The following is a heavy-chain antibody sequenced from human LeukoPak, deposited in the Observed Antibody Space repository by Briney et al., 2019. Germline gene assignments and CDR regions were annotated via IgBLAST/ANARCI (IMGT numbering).Heavy chain of an antibody. J-gene: IGHJ4*02. V-gene: IGHV4-39*07. CDR1: GGSISSSSYY. Sequence: SETLSLTCTVSGGSISSSSYYWGWIRQPPGKGLEWIGSIYYSGSTDYNPSLKSRVTISVDTSKNQFSLKLSSVTAADTAVYYCASGLTTVTMVYWGQGTLVTVSS. CDR2: IYYSGST. CDR3: ASGLTTVTMVY. D-gene: IGHD4-17*01.